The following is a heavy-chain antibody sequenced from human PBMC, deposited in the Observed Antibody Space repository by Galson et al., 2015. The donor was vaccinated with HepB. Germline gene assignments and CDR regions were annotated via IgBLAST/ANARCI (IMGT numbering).Heavy chain of an antibody. Sequence: SLRLSCAASGFTFSSYGMHWVRQAPGKGLEWVAVIWYDGSNKYYADSVKGRFTISRDNSKNTLYLQMNSLRAEDTAEYYCARDESAVSRYYYYGMDVWGQGTTVTVSS. CDR3: ARDESAVSRYYYYGMDV. J-gene: IGHJ6*02. CDR2: IWYDGSNK. CDR1: GFTFSSYG. V-gene: IGHV3-33*08. D-gene: IGHD2-8*01.